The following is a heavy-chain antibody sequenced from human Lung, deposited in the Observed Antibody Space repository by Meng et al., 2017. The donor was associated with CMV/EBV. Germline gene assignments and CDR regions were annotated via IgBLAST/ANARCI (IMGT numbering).Heavy chain of an antibody. J-gene: IGHJ4*02. CDR1: GFTFDDHA. CDR3: VRDRNYGVYLGSDY. Sequence: GGSLRLXCVASGFTFDDHAMHWVRQAPGKGLEWVSDISWNSGNMGYADSVKGRFTISRDNAKNSLYLQMDNLGTEDTVLYYCVRDRNYGVYLGSDYWGQGXLVTVSS. CDR2: ISWNSGNM. V-gene: IGHV3-9*01. D-gene: IGHD4-17*01.